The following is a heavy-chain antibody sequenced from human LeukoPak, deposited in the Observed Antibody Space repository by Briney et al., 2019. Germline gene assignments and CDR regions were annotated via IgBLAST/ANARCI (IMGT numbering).Heavy chain of an antibody. J-gene: IGHJ4*02. V-gene: IGHV3-74*01. CDR3: ARDPYRDAPDYFDY. CDR2: INTDGSST. Sequence: GGSLRLSCAASGFIFSSYWMHWVRQAPGKGLVWVSRINTDGSSTSYADSVKGRFTISRDNAKNTLYLQMNSLRAEDTAVYYCARDPYRDAPDYFDYWGQGTLVTVSS. D-gene: IGHD1-14*01. CDR1: GFIFSSYW.